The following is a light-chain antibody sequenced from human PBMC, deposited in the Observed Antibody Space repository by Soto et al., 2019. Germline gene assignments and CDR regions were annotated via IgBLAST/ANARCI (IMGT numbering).Light chain of an antibody. CDR2: GAS. J-gene: IGKJ1*01. V-gene: IGKV3-20*01. CDR1: QIVNSDY. Sequence: EIVLTQSPGTLSLSPGERATLTCRASQIVNSDYLAWYQQKPGQAPRPLIYGASNRATGSPDRFIGGGSGTHLDLTIHRLEPEDFAVYYCQQYWTSPRTFGQGTKVEI. CDR3: QQYWTSPRT.